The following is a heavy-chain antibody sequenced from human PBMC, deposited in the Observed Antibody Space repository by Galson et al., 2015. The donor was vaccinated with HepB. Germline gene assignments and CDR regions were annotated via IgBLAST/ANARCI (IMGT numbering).Heavy chain of an antibody. CDR2: IYPGDSDT. J-gene: IGHJ6*02. CDR3: ARHSGGGEDSPPGYYYYGMDV. V-gene: IGHV5-51*01. CDR1: GYSFTSYW. D-gene: IGHD3-16*01. Sequence: QSGAEVTKPGESLKISCKGSGYSFTSYWIGWVRQMPGKGLEWMGIIYPGDSDTRYSPSFQGQVTISADKSISTAYLQWSSLKASDTAMYYCARHSGGGEDSPPGYYYYGMDVWGQGTTVTVSS.